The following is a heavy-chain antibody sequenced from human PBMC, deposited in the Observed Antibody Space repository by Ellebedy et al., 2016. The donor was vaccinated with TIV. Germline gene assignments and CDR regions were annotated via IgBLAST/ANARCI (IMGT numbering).Heavy chain of an antibody. D-gene: IGHD4-17*01. V-gene: IGHV4-34*01. CDR3: ARHKDYGDYPRGAFDY. Sequence: SETLSLTCAVYGGSFSGYYWSWIRQPPGKGLEWIGEINHSGSTNYNPSLKSRVTVSVDTSKNQFSLKLSSVTAADTAVYYCARHKDYGDYPRGAFDYWGQGTLVTVSS. CDR2: INHSGST. CDR1: GGSFSGYY. J-gene: IGHJ4*02.